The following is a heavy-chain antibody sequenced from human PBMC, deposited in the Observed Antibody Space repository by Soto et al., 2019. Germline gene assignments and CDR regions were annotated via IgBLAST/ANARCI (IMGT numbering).Heavy chain of an antibody. CDR1: GGSISSSSYY. CDR2: IYYSGST. Sequence: ETLSLTCTVSGGSISSSSYYWGWIRQPPGKGLEWIGSIYYSGSTYYNPSLKSRVTISVDTSKNQFSLKLSSVTAADTAVYYCARHDDFWSGYYTSDYWGQGTLVTVSS. J-gene: IGHJ4*02. D-gene: IGHD3-3*01. CDR3: ARHDDFWSGYYTSDY. V-gene: IGHV4-39*01.